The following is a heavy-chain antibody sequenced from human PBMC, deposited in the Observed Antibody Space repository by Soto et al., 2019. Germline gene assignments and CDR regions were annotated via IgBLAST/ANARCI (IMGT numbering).Heavy chain of an antibody. CDR1: GFTFIDYY. V-gene: IGHV3-11*01. CDR2: ITSDGSPI. J-gene: IGHJ4*02. Sequence: GGSLWRSCVAFGFTFIDYYMSWIRQAPGKGLEWVSYITSDGSPIYYADSVRGRFTISRDTAKNSVSLQMNSLRAEDTAMYYCAGGEMSTISFDYWGQGTLVTVSS. CDR3: AGGEMSTISFDY. D-gene: IGHD1-1*01.